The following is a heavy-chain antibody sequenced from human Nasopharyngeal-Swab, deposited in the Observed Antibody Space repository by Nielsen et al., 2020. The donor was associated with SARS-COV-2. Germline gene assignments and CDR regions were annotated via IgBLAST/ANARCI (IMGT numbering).Heavy chain of an antibody. CDR2: IGTAGDT. CDR3: ARDERGYSYGYPDY. CDR1: GFTFSSYD. Sequence: GESLKISCAASGFTFSSYDMHWVRQATGKGLEWVSAIGTAGDTYYPGSVKGRFTISRENAKNSLYLQMNSLRAEDTAVYYCARDERGYSYGYPDYWGQGTLVTVSS. J-gene: IGHJ4*02. D-gene: IGHD5-18*01. V-gene: IGHV3-13*01.